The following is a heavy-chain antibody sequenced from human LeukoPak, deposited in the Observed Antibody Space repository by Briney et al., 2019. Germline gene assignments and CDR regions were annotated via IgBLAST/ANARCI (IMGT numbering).Heavy chain of an antibody. CDR1: GYTFTGYY. D-gene: IGHD1-26*01. Sequence: ASVKVSCKASGYTFTGYYLHWVRQAPGQGLEWMGWINPDSGGTGYAQKFQGRVTMTRDTSITTASMELTRLRSDDTAVYYCVRDGGASGFDYWGQGTLVTVSS. J-gene: IGHJ4*02. V-gene: IGHV1-2*02. CDR2: INPDSGGT. CDR3: VRDGGASGFDY.